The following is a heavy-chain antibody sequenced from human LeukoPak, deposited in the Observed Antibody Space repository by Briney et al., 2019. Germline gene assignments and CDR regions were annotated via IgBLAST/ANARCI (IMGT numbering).Heavy chain of an antibody. CDR1: GGSISSGGYY. CDR2: IHNSGST. Sequence: SETLSLTCTVSGGSISSGGYYWSWIRQHPGKGLEWIGYIHNSGSTYHNPSLKSPVSISVDTSKSHFSLRLSSVTAADTAVYYCARGEYYGSGSYYPGDYWGQGTLVTVSS. D-gene: IGHD3-10*01. V-gene: IGHV4-31*01. CDR3: ARGEYYGSGSYYPGDY. J-gene: IGHJ4*02.